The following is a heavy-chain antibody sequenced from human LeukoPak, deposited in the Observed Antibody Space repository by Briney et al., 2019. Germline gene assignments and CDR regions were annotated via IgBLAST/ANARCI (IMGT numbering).Heavy chain of an antibody. CDR1: GGSIRSSSYY. V-gene: IGHV4-39*01. J-gene: IGHJ4*02. Sequence: SETLSLTCTVSGGSIRSSSYYWGWIRQPPGKGLEWIGSIYYSGSTYYNASLKSRGTISVDTSKNQFSLKLNSVTAAGTAVYFCARQVVAVAGTGYFDYWGQGTLVTVSS. CDR3: ARQVVAVAGTGYFDY. CDR2: IYYSGST. D-gene: IGHD6-19*01.